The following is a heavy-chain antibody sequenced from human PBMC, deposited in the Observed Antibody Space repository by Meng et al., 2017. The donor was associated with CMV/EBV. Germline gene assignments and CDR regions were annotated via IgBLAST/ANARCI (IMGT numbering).Heavy chain of an antibody. J-gene: IGHJ6*02. CDR3: ASILRYQHYYYYGMDV. V-gene: IGHV4-34*01. Sequence: ESLKISCAVYGGSFSGYYWSWIRQPPGKGLEWIGEINHSGSTNYNPSLKSRVTISVDTSKNQFSLKLSSVTAADTAVYYCASILRYQHYYYYGMDVWGQGTTVTVSS. D-gene: IGHD2-2*01. CDR1: GGSFSGYY. CDR2: INHSGST.